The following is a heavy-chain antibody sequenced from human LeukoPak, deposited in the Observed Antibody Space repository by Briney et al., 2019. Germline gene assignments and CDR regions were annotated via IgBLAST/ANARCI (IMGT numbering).Heavy chain of an antibody. CDR3: ARGGVLDDSMGY. CDR1: GYAFADYA. CDR2: ISAYNDNT. D-gene: IGHD3-22*01. V-gene: IGHV1-18*01. Sequence: GASVKVSCKASGYAFADYAISWVRQAPGQGLEWMGWISAYNDNTYYAQKLQGRVTMTTDTSTSTAYMELRSLRSDDTAVYYCARGGVLDDSMGYWGQGTLVTVSS. J-gene: IGHJ4*02.